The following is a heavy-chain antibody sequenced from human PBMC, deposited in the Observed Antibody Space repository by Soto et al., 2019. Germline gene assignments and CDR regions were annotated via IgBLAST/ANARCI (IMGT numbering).Heavy chain of an antibody. V-gene: IGHV3-23*01. CDR3: AKDRDGAAAGPTKFYGMDV. CDR1: GFTFSSYA. D-gene: IGHD6-13*01. CDR2: ISGSGDST. Sequence: EVQLLESGGGLVQPGGSLRLSCAASGFTFSSYAMSWVRQAPGKGLEWVSVISGSGDSTYYADSVRGRFTISRDNSKNTLYLQMNSLRAEDTAVYYCAKDRDGAAAGPTKFYGMDVWGQGTTVNVS. J-gene: IGHJ6*02.